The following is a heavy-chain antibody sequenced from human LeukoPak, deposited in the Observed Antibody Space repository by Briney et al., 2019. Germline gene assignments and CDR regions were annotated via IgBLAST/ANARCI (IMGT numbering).Heavy chain of an antibody. CDR3: ARDVLPYCSGGSCTIDY. D-gene: IGHD2-15*01. CDR2: IYSGGST. Sequence: GGSLRLSCAASGFTVSSNYMSWVRQAPGKGLEWVSVIYSGGSTYYADSVKGRFTISRDNSKNTLYLQMIRLRGEDTAVYYCARDVLPYCSGGSCTIDYWGQGTLVTVSS. V-gene: IGHV3-66*01. CDR1: GFTVSSNY. J-gene: IGHJ4*02.